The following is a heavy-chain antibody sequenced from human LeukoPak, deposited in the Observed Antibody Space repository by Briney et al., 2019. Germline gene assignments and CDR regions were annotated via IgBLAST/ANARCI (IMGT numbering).Heavy chain of an antibody. CDR3: AREDLRFFDY. J-gene: IGHJ4*02. D-gene: IGHD4-17*01. CDR1: GFTFRTFG. Sequence: GGSLRLFCGAFGFTFRTFGMQWVRETPGKGLEWVATISYYGGNKYYADSVKSRFAISKDKSKNTLYLQMNSLRAEDSAVYYCAREDLRFFDYWGQGTLVTVSS. CDR2: ISYYGGNK. V-gene: IGHV3-30*03.